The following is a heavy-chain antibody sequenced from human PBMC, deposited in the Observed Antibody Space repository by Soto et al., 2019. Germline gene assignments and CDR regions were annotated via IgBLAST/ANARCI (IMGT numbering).Heavy chain of an antibody. Sequence: SVKVSCQASGYTFTSYGISWVRQAPGQGLEWIGWISAYNDNTNYAQKLQGRVTMTTDTSTSTAYMQLRSLRSDYTAVYYCVRDSGPFDYWGQGTLVTVSS. V-gene: IGHV1-18*01. CDR1: GYTFTSYG. CDR2: ISAYNDNT. CDR3: VRDSGPFDY. J-gene: IGHJ4*02.